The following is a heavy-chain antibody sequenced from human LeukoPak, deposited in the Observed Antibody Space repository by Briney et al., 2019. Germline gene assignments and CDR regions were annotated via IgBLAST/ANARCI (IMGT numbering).Heavy chain of an antibody. D-gene: IGHD3-22*01. CDR3: ARDNLYYYDSSGYYPYYFDY. CDR2: LNPSGGSS. J-gene: IGHJ4*02. CDR1: GYTFTDYY. Sequence: ASVKVSCKASGYTFTDYYMHWVRQAPGQGLEWMGILNPSGGSSSYAQKFQGRATLTRATSTSTVYMELSSLRSEDTAVYYCARDNLYYYDSSGYYPYYFDYWGQGTLVTVSS. V-gene: IGHV1-46*01.